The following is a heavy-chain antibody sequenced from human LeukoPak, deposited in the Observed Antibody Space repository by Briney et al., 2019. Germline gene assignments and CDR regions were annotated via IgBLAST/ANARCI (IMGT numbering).Heavy chain of an antibody. J-gene: IGHJ4*02. CDR1: GFTFDDYT. CDR3: AKEGSSSGRGHFDY. Sequence: GGSLRLSCAASGFTFDDYTMHWVRHAPGKGLEWVSLISWDGGSTYYADSVKGRFTISRDNSKNSLYLQMNSLRTEDTALYYCAKEGSSSGRGHFDYWGQGTLVTVSS. CDR2: ISWDGGST. D-gene: IGHD6-6*01. V-gene: IGHV3-43*01.